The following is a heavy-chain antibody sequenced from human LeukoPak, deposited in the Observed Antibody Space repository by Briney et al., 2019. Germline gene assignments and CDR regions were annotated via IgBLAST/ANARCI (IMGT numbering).Heavy chain of an antibody. CDR1: GSTFSSYS. D-gene: IGHD3-22*01. CDR3: ARDRGYYYDSRDYFDY. V-gene: IGHV3-21*01. J-gene: IGHJ4*02. CDR2: ISSSSSYI. Sequence: GGSLRLSCAASGSTFSSYSMSWVRQAPGKGLEWVSSISSSSSYIYYADSVKGRFTISRDNAKNSLYLQMNSLRAEDTAVYYCARDRGYYYDSRDYFDYWGQGTLVTVSS.